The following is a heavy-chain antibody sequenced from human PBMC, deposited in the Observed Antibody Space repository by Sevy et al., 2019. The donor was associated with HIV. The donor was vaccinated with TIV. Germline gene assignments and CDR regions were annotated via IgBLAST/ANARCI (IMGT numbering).Heavy chain of an antibody. V-gene: IGHV1-24*01. CDR1: GYTLTKLS. D-gene: IGHD3-10*01. Sequence: ASVKVSCKVSGYTLTKLSMHWVRQAPGKGLEWMGGFDPEDGETIYAQKFQDRITMTEDTSTATAYMELKSLRSEDTAGDYCASGREYYYGNSGYFDYWGQGTLVTVSS. CDR2: FDPEDGET. CDR3: ASGREYYYGNSGYFDY. J-gene: IGHJ4*02.